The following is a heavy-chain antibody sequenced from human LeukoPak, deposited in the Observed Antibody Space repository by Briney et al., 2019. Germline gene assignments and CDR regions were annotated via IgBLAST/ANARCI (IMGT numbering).Heavy chain of an antibody. J-gene: IGHJ4*02. CDR3: ARGWSSGWPMAGMFGY. D-gene: IGHD6-19*01. Sequence: PGGSLRLSCAASGSTFSSYGMSWVRQAPGKGLEWVSYISSSGRDKDYTDSVKGRFTISRDNAKNSLYLQMNSLRADDTAVYYCARGWSSGWPMAGMFGYWGQGTLVTVSS. CDR1: GSTFSSYG. CDR2: ISSSGRDK. V-gene: IGHV3-21*05.